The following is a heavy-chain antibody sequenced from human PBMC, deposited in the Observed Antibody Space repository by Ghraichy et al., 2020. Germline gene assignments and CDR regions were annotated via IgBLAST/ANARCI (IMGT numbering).Heavy chain of an antibody. J-gene: IGHJ4*02. CDR3: ARDKAQPTISIRSYYFDY. Sequence: GGSLKLSCAASGFTFSSYSMNWVRQAPGKGLEWVSSISSSSSYIYYADSVKGRFTISRDNAKNSLYRQMNSLRAEDTTVYYCARDKAQPTISIRSYYFDYWGQGTLVTVSS. CDR2: ISSSSSYI. D-gene: IGHD3-3*01. CDR1: GFTFSSYS. V-gene: IGHV3-21*01.